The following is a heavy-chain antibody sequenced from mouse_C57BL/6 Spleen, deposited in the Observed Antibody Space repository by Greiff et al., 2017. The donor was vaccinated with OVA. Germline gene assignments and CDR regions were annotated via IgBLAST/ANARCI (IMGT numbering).Heavy chain of an antibody. CDR1: GYTFTSYW. D-gene: IGHD2-1*01. V-gene: IGHV1-53*01. CDR3: ARSRYGNYVRYFDV. Sequence: VQLQQPGTELVKPGASVKLSCKASGYTFTSYWMHWVKQRPGQGLEWIGNINPSNGGTNYNEKFKSKATLTVDKSSSTAYMQLSSLTSEDSAVYYCARSRYGNYVRYFDVWGTGTTVTVSS. J-gene: IGHJ1*03. CDR2: INPSNGGT.